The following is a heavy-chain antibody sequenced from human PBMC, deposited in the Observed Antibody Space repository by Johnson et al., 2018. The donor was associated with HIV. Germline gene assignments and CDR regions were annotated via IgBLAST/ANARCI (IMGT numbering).Heavy chain of an antibody. CDR2: ISGSGGTT. CDR3: AKSQDRSAHDYDFDL. CDR1: GFTFDDYG. Sequence: VQLVESGGGVVRPGGSLRLSCTASGFTFDDYGMSWVRQAPGKGLEWVSSISGSGGTTYYADSVKGRFTISRDNSKNTLYVQMHSLRGEDTAVYFCAKSQDRSAHDYDFDLWGQGTMVTVSS. V-gene: IGHV3-23*04. J-gene: IGHJ3*01. D-gene: IGHD3-22*01.